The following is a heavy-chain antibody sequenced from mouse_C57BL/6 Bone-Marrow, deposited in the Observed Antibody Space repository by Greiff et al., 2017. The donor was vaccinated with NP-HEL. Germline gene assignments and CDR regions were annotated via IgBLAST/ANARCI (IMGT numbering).Heavy chain of an antibody. CDR1: GYTFTDYY. Sequence: EVQLQQSGPELVKPGASVKISCKASGYTFTDYYMNWVKQSHGKSLEWIGDINPNNGGTSYNQKFKGKATLTVDKSSSTAYMELRSLTSEDSAVYYCARRFNYGSSYYAMDYWGQGTSVTVSS. D-gene: IGHD1-1*01. J-gene: IGHJ4*01. CDR2: INPNNGGT. CDR3: ARRFNYGSSYYAMDY. V-gene: IGHV1-26*01.